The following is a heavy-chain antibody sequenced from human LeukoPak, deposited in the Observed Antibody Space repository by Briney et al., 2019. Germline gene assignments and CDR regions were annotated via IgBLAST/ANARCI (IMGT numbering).Heavy chain of an antibody. Sequence: GGSLRLSCAASGFTFSSYWMHWVRQAPGKGLVWVSRINDDGTSTTYADSVKGRFTISRDNAKNTVYLQMNSLRAEDTAVYYCARVTDTPTWGQGTLVTVSS. CDR1: GFTFSSYW. V-gene: IGHV3-74*01. CDR2: INDDGTST. D-gene: IGHD2-15*01. CDR3: ARVTDTPT. J-gene: IGHJ4*02.